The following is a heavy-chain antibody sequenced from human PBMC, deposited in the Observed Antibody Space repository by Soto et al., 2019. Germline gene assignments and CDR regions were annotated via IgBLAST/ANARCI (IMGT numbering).Heavy chain of an antibody. CDR1: GFTFSSYS. CDR3: ARVNVVRGVIITYSYYYYGMDV. D-gene: IGHD3-10*01. Sequence: GGSLRLSCASSGFTFSSYSMNWVRQAPGKGLEWVSSISSSSSYIYYADSVKGRFTISRDNAKNSLHLQMNSLRAEDTAVYYCARVNVVRGVIITYSYYYYGMDVWGQGTTVTVSS. CDR2: ISSSSSYI. V-gene: IGHV3-21*01. J-gene: IGHJ6*02.